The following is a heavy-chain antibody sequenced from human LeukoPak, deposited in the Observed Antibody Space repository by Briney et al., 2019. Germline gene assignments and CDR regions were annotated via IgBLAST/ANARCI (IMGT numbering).Heavy chain of an antibody. CDR1: GGSINSGAYC. J-gene: IGHJ4*02. V-gene: IGHV4-31*03. CDR3: ARVGSAMAFDY. CDR2: IYYSGST. D-gene: IGHD5-18*01. Sequence: SETLSLTCTVSGGSINSGAYCWSWVRQHPGRGLEWIGYIYYSGSTYYNPSLKSRVFISEDTSKNQFSLRLSSVTAADTAVYYCARVGSAMAFDYWGQGTLVTVSS.